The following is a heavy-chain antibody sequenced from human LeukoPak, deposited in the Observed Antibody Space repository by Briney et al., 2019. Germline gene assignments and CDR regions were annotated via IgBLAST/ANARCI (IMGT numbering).Heavy chain of an antibody. Sequence: ASVKVSCKASGGTLSSYAISWVRQAPGQGLEWMGGIIPIFGTANYAQKFQGRVTITADESTSTAYMELSSLRSEDTAVYYCARGSTVTTGYYYYYMDVWGKGTTVTISS. CDR2: IIPIFGTA. CDR3: ARGSTVTTGYYYYYMDV. V-gene: IGHV1-69*13. J-gene: IGHJ6*03. D-gene: IGHD4-17*01. CDR1: GGTLSSYA.